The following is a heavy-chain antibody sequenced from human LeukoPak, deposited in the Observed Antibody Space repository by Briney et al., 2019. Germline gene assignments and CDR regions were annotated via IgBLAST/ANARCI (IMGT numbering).Heavy chain of an antibody. J-gene: IGHJ3*02. CDR3: ARELNYYDSSGYYSGAFDI. V-gene: IGHV3-23*01. Sequence: GGSLRLSCAASGFTFSNYGMSWVRQAPGKGLEWVSGISGSGGSTYYADSVKGRFTISRDNAKNSLYLQMNSLRAEDTAVYYCARELNYYDSSGYYSGAFDIWGQGTMVTVSS. CDR1: GFTFSNYG. CDR2: ISGSGGST. D-gene: IGHD3-22*01.